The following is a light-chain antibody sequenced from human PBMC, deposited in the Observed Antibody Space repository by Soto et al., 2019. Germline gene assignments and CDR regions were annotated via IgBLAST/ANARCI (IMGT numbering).Light chain of an antibody. V-gene: IGKV3-20*01. CDR1: QTIRSNY. CDR3: QQYGSSTWT. J-gene: IGKJ1*01. CDR2: GAS. Sequence: ETVVTQSPGTLSLSPGERATLSCRASQTIRSNYLAWYRQTPGQPPRLLIYGASNRATGLADRFSGSGSGTDFTLILSRLEPEDFELYYCQQYGSSTWTFGQGTQVQIQ.